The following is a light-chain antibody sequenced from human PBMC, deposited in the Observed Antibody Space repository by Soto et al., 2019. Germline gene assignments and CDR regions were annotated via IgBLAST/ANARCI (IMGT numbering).Light chain of an antibody. CDR1: LPISNY. J-gene: IGKJ4*01. Sequence: DIHMTQSPSSLSASVGDRVTITCRASLPISNYLAWYQQKPGKIPNLLIYAASTLHAGVPSPFSGSGSGTDSTLTNTSLQPDAGPAYDCEKYNSSPLTFGGGTKVESK. V-gene: IGKV1-27*01. CDR3: EKYNSSPLT. CDR2: AAS.